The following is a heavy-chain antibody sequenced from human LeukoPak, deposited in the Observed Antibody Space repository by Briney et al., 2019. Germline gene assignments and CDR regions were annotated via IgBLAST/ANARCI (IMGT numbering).Heavy chain of an antibody. J-gene: IGHJ4*02. CDR1: GFTFSGYA. Sequence: PGGSLRLSCAASGFTFSGYAMSWVRQAPGKGLEWVSSISSSGDSTFYADSVKDRFTIPRDNSKNTLYLQTSRLRAEDTAVYYCAKDRPNYHESNGHYYRRDGDYWGQGTLVTVSS. D-gene: IGHD3-22*01. CDR3: AKDRPNYHESNGHYYRRDGDY. CDR2: ISSSGDST. V-gene: IGHV3-23*01.